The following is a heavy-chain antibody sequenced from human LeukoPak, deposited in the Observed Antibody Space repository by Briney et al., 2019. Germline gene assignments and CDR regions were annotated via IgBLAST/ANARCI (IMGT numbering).Heavy chain of an antibody. CDR1: GFTFSNYY. CDR3: ARDYFSVGDFWSGLDAFDI. J-gene: IGHJ3*02. V-gene: IGHV3-7*01. CDR2: TKQDGSGK. Sequence: QSGGSLRLSCAASGFTFSNYYMSWVRQAPGKGLERVANTKQDGSGKNYLDSVKGRFTISRDNAKNSLYLQMNSLRAEDTAVYYCARDYFSVGDFWSGLDAFDIWGQGTMVTVSS. D-gene: IGHD3-3*01.